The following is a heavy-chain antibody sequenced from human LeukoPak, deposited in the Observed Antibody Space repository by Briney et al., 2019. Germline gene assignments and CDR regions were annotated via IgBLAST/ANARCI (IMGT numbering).Heavy chain of an antibody. J-gene: IGHJ5*02. CDR1: GGTFSSYA. V-gene: IGHV1-69*05. Sequence: GSSVKVSCKXSGGTFSSYAISWVRQAPGQGLEWMGRIIPIFGTANYAQKFQGRVTITTDESTSTAYMELSSLRSEDTAVYYCARDVGGSGSPDNWFDPWGQGTLVTVSS. CDR2: IIPIFGTA. D-gene: IGHD3-10*01. CDR3: ARDVGGSGSPDNWFDP.